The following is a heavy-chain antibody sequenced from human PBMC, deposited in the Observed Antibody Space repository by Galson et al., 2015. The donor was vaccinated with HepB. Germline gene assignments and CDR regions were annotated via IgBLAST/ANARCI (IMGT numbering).Heavy chain of an antibody. Sequence: SLRLSCAASGFTFSNYEMNWVRQAPGKGLQWVSYISSSGSTTYYADSVKDRFTISRDNARNSLYLEMNSLRAEDTAFYYCTREGIEWELRYLDSWGQGSLVTVSS. CDR3: TREGIEWELRYLDS. CDR2: ISSSGSTT. CDR1: GFTFSNYE. V-gene: IGHV3-48*03. J-gene: IGHJ4*02. D-gene: IGHD1-26*01.